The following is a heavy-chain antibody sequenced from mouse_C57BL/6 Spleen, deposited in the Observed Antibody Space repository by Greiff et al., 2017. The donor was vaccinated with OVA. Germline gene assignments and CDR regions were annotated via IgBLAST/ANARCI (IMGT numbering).Heavy chain of an antibody. CDR3: ARHWGLRGYFDV. CDR2: IWSDGST. D-gene: IGHD3-2*02. CDR1: GFSLTSYG. Sequence: QVQLKESGPGLVAPSPSLSISCTASGFSLTSYGVHWVRQPPGKGLEWLVVIWSDGSTTYYSALNSRLSISKDNSTSPVFLKMNSLQTDDTAMYYCARHWGLRGYFDVWGTGTTVTVSS. V-gene: IGHV2-6-1*01. J-gene: IGHJ1*03.